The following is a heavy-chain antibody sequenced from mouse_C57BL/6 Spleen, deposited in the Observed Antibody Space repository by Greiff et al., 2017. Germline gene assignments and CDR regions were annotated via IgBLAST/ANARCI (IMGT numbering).Heavy chain of an antibody. CDR1: GYTFTDYY. V-gene: IGHV1-76*01. J-gene: IGHJ1*03. CDR3: ARHGSRYWYFDV. Sequence: QVQLQQSGAELVRPGASVKLSCTASGYTFTDYYINWVKQRPGQGLEWIARIYPGRGNTYYNEKFKGKATLTAEKSSSTAYMQLSSLTSEDSAVYFCARHGSRYWYFDVWGTGTTVTVSS. CDR2: IYPGRGNT. D-gene: IGHD1-1*01.